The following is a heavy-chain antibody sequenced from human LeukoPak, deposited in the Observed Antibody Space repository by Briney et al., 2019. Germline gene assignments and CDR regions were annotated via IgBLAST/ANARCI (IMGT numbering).Heavy chain of an antibody. Sequence: PSQTLSLTCTVSGGSISSGGYYWSWIRQHPGKGLEWTGYIYYSGRTYYNPALKSRVAMSVDTSKKQFSRLRSVTAADTATFYCARDCSGGGSNSITVTAVVLLGTNFDYWGQGTLVTVSS. CDR2: IYYSGRT. J-gene: IGHJ4*02. V-gene: IGHV4-31*03. CDR1: GGSISSGGYY. CDR3: ARDCSGGGSNSITVTAVVLLGTNFDY. D-gene: IGHD3-22*01.